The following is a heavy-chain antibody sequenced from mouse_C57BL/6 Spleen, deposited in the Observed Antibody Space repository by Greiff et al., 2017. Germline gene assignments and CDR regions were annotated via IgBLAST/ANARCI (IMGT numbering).Heavy chain of an antibody. D-gene: IGHD2-5*01. CDR3: ARDSNYGDVDV. CDR1: GYAFTNYL. CDR2: INPGSGGT. J-gene: IGHJ1*03. Sequence: VQLQQSGAELVRPGTSVKVSCKASGYAFTNYLIEWVKPRPGQGLEWIGVINPGSGGTTYNEKFKGKATLTADKSSSPAYMQRSSLTSEDSEVYFCARDSNYGDVDVGGTGTTVTVSS. V-gene: IGHV1-54*01.